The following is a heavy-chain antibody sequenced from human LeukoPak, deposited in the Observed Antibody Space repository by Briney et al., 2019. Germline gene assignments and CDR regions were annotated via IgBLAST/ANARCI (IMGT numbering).Heavy chain of an antibody. J-gene: IGHJ4*02. D-gene: IGHD7-27*01. CDR1: GFTFSSYS. V-gene: IGHV3-21*01. Sequence: PGGTVRLFCAASGFTFSSYSMNWVRQAPGKGLEWVSSISSSSSYIYCADSVKGRFTISRDNAKNSLYLQMNSLRAEDTAVYYCARDAELGGFDYWGQGTLVTVSS. CDR3: ARDAELGGFDY. CDR2: ISSSSSYI.